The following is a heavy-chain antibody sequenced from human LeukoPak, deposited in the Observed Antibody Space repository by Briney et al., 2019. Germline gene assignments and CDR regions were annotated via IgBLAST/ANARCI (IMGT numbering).Heavy chain of an antibody. CDR2: INGDGSIT. J-gene: IGHJ4*02. Sequence: GGSLRLSCAASGFTFSSYWMHWVRQAPGKGLLWVSRINGDGSITSTADSVKGRFTISRDNAKNSLYLQMNSLRVEDTAIYFCARARIAAPLLDYWGQGTLVTVSS. CDR1: GFTFSSYW. CDR3: ARARIAAPLLDY. D-gene: IGHD6-13*01. V-gene: IGHV3-74*01.